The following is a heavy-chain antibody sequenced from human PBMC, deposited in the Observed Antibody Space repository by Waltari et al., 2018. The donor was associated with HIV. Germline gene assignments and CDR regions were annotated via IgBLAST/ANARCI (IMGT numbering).Heavy chain of an antibody. Sequence: QVQLVQSGAEVKKPGSSVKVSCKASGGTFSSYAISWVRQAPGQGLEWMGRIIPILGIANYAQKFQGRVTITADKSTSTAYMELSSLRSEDTAVYYCASHHDDILTGYYSLPDYWGQGTLVTVSS. CDR1: GGTFSSYA. V-gene: IGHV1-69*04. D-gene: IGHD3-9*01. J-gene: IGHJ4*02. CDR2: IIPILGIA. CDR3: ASHHDDILTGYYSLPDY.